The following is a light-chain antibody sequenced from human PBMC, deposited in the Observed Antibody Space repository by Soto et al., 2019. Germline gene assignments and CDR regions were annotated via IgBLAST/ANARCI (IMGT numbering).Light chain of an antibody. CDR1: TSDVGAYNY. J-gene: IGLJ2*01. CDR3: SSYAGSNNYVV. V-gene: IGLV2-8*01. CDR2: EVS. Sequence: QSALTQPPSASGSPGQSVTISCTGTTSDVGAYNYVSWYQQHPGKAPKLMIYEVSKRPSGVPDRFSGSKSGNTASLTVSGLQAEEEADYYCSSYAGSNNYVVFGGGTKVTVL.